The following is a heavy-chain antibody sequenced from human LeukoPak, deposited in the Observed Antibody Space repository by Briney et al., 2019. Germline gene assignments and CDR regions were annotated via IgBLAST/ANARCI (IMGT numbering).Heavy chain of an antibody. V-gene: IGHV3-30*02. CDR3: AKNDFWSGYPSDYYYYYMDV. Sequence: GGSLRLSCAASGFTVSSNYMSWVRQTPGKGLEWVAFIHFDGSYKYYANSVKGRFTISRDNSKNTLYLQMNSLRAEDTAVYYCAKNDFWSGYPSDYYYYYMDVWGKGTTVTVSS. CDR1: GFTVSSNY. J-gene: IGHJ6*03. CDR2: IHFDGSYK. D-gene: IGHD3-3*01.